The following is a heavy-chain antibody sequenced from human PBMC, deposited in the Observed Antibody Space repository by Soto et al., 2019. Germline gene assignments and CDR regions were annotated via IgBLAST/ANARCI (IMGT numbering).Heavy chain of an antibody. Sequence: SLSCAASGFTFSSYAMSWVRQAPGKGLEWVSAISGSGGSTYYADSVKGRFTISRDNSKNTLYLQMNSLRAEDTAVYYCAKDSLGEPRAYWYFHLWGRGTLVPVS. CDR1: GFTFSSYA. CDR2: ISGSGGST. CDR3: AKDSLGEPRAYWYFHL. D-gene: IGHD3-16*01. V-gene: IGHV3-23*01. J-gene: IGHJ2*01.